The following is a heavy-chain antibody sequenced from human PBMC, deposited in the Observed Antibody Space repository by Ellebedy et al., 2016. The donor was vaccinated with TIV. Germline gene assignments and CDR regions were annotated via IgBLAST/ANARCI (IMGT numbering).Heavy chain of an antibody. D-gene: IGHD5-24*01. CDR3: ARRGPGYNYDY. CDR2: INAGNGNT. CDR1: GYTFTSYA. Sequence: AASVKVSCKASGYTFTSYAMHWVRQAPGQRLEWMGWINAGNGNTKYSQKFQGRDTITRDTSASTAYMELTSLRSEDTAVYYCARRGPGYNYDYWGQGTLVTVSS. V-gene: IGHV1-3*01. J-gene: IGHJ4*02.